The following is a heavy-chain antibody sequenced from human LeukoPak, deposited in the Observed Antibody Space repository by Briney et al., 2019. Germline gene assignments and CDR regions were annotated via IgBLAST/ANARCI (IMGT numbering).Heavy chain of an antibody. J-gene: IGHJ4*02. Sequence: GGSLRLSCAASGFTFSSYSMNWVRQAPGKGLDWVSSISSSSSYIYYADSVKGRFTISRDNAKNSLYLQMNSLRAEDTAVYYCARDRVIYSYGLDYWGQGTLVTVSS. V-gene: IGHV3-21*01. CDR1: GFTFSSYS. CDR3: ARDRVIYSYGLDY. CDR2: ISSSSSYI. D-gene: IGHD5-18*01.